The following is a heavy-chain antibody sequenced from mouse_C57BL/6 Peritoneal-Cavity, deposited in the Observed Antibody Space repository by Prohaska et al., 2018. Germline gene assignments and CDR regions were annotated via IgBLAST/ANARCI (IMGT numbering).Heavy chain of an antibody. J-gene: IGHJ4*01. Sequence: EVKLEESGGGLVQPGGSMKLSCVASGFTFSNYWMNWVRQSQEKGLEWVAQIRLKSDNYXTHYAGSVEGRFXISRDDSKSSVYLQMNNLRAEDTGIYYCTKTAYYAMDYWGQGTSVTVSS. CDR1: GFTFSNYW. CDR3: TKTAYYAMDY. D-gene: IGHD4-1*01. V-gene: IGHV6-3*01. CDR2: IRLKSDNYXT.